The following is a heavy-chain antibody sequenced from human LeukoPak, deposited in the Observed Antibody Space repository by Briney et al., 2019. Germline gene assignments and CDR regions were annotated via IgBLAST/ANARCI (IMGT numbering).Heavy chain of an antibody. CDR3: ARQYNWNYAVHFDY. D-gene: IGHD1-7*01. Sequence: GGSLRLSCAASGFTFSAYSMNWVRQAPGKGLEWVSYISSSGTTIYYADSVKGRFTISRDNAKNSLYLQMNSLRAEDTAVYYCARQYNWNYAVHFDYWGQGTLVTVSS. V-gene: IGHV3-48*01. CDR1: GFTFSAYS. CDR2: ISSSGTTI. J-gene: IGHJ4*02.